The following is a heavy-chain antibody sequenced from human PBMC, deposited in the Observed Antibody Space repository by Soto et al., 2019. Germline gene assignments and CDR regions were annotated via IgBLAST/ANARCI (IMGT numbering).Heavy chain of an antibody. J-gene: IGHJ4*02. V-gene: IGHV3-23*01. CDR1: GFTFSSYA. CDR3: AKGNYDFWSGYAKFDY. Sequence: EVQLLESGGGLVQPGGSLRLSCAASGFTFSSYAMSWVRQAPGKGLEWVSAISGSGGSTYYADSVKGRFTISRDNSKNTLYLQMNSLRAEDTAVYYCAKGNYDFWSGYAKFDYWGQGTLVTVSS. CDR2: ISGSGGST. D-gene: IGHD3-3*01.